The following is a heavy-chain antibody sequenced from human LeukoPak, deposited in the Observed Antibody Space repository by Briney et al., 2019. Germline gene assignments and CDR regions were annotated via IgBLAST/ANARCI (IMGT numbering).Heavy chain of an antibody. J-gene: IGHJ4*02. V-gene: IGHV3-30*02. Sequence: GSLRLSCAASGFTFSSYGMHWVRQAPGKGLEWVAFIRHDGSNKYYADSVKGRFTISRDNSKNTLYLQMNSLRAEDTAVYYCAKGERRYYYGSGSYYNVPRFDYWGQGTLVTVSS. CDR1: GFTFSSYG. D-gene: IGHD3-10*01. CDR3: AKGERRYYYGSGSYYNVPRFDY. CDR2: IRHDGSNK.